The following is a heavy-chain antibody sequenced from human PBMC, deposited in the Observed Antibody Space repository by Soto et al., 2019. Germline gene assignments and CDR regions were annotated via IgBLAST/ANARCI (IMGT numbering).Heavy chain of an antibody. V-gene: IGHV5-51*01. Sequence: PGESLKISCKGSGYSFTSYWIGLVRQMPGKGLEWMGIIYPGDSDTRYSPSFQGQVTISADKSISTAYLQWSSLKASDTAMYYCARSTHDYDFWSGYYTNYYYYYMDVWGKGTTVTVSS. CDR2: IYPGDSDT. D-gene: IGHD3-3*01. CDR1: GYSFTSYW. CDR3: ARSTHDYDFWSGYYTNYYYYYMDV. J-gene: IGHJ6*03.